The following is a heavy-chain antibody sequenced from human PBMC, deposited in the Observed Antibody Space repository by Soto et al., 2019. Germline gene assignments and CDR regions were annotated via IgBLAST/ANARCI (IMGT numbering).Heavy chain of an antibody. CDR3: AKKGYYPSGKINLFDS. CDR2: IYSGST. V-gene: IGHV4-38-2*01. D-gene: IGHD3-10*01. J-gene: IGHJ4*02. Sequence: ETLYVTCAVSGYSITSDYYWGWIRQPLGKGLEWIGSIYSGSTYYNPSLKSRVTISVDTSKTQFSLRLTSVTAADTAMYYCAKKGYYPSGKINLFDSWGQGTLVTVSS. CDR1: GYSITSDYY.